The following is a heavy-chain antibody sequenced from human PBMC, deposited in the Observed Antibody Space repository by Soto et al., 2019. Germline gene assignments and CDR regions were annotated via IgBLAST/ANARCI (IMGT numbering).Heavy chain of an antibody. CDR1: GFTFSSYG. CDR3: ARGGRLQYYFDY. CDR2: IWYDGSNK. V-gene: IGHV3-33*01. J-gene: IGHJ4*02. D-gene: IGHD4-4*01. Sequence: QVQLVESGGGVVQPGGSLRLSCAASGFTFSSYGMHWVRQAPGKGLEWVAVIWYDGSNKYYADSVKGRFTISRDNSKNTLYLQMNSLRAEDTAVYYCARGGRLQYYFDYWGQGTLVTVSS.